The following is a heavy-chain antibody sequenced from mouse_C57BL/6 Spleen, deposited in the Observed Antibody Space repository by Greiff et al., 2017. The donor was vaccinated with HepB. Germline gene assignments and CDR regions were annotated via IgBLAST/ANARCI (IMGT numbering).Heavy chain of an antibody. CDR3: ARGDGYYHYYAMDY. J-gene: IGHJ4*01. V-gene: IGHV1-64*01. D-gene: IGHD2-3*01. CDR2: IHPNSGST. CDR1: GYTFTSYW. Sequence: QVQLQQSGAELVKPGASVKLSCKASGYTFTSYWMHWVKQRPGQGLEWIGMIHPNSGSTNYNEKFKSKATLTVDKSSSTAYMQLSSLTSEDSAVYYCARGDGYYHYYAMDYWGQRTSVTVSS.